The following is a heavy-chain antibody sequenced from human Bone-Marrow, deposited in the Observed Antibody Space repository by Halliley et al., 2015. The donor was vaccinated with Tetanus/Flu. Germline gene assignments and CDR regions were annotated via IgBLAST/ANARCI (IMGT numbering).Heavy chain of an antibody. Sequence: SLRLSCAASGFTVSTSGMSWVRQAPGKGLEWVSGISGSGRGSRTDFADSVKGRFTVSRDISKNTLYLQMDSLRAEDTAVYYCTKDSGWDHAWWGQGTLVTVSS. V-gene: IGHV3-23*01. D-gene: IGHD6-19*01. CDR1: GFTVSTSG. J-gene: IGHJ4*02. CDR3: TKDSGWDHAW. CDR2: ISGSGRGSRT.